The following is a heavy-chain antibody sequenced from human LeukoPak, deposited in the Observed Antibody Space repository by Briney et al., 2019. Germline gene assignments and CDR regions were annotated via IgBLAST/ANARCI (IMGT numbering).Heavy chain of an antibody. CDR2: ISWNSGNI. V-gene: IGHV3-9*01. J-gene: IGHJ4*02. CDR1: GFTFDDYA. D-gene: IGHD1-26*01. CDR3: AKDTSSGIVGATPDY. Sequence: QPGGSLRLSCAASGFTFDDYAMHWVRQAPGKGLEWVSGISWNSGNIGYADSVKGRFTISRDNAKNSLYLQMNSLRAEDTALYYCAKDTSSGIVGATPDYRGQGTLVTVSS.